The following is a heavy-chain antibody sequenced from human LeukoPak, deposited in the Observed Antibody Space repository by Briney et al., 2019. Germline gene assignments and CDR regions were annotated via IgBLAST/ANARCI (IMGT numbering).Heavy chain of an antibody. V-gene: IGHV3-33*01. CDR2: IWYDGSYK. Sequence: GTSLRLSCAASGFTPSSYGMHWVRQAPGKGLEWVAVIWYDGSYKYYGDSVKGRFTISRDYSENTLFLQMSSLRAEDTAVYYCASSLLWFGELSEIGGFDYWGQGTLVTVSS. CDR3: ASSLLWFGELSEIGGFDY. J-gene: IGHJ4*02. D-gene: IGHD3-10*01. CDR1: GFTPSSYG.